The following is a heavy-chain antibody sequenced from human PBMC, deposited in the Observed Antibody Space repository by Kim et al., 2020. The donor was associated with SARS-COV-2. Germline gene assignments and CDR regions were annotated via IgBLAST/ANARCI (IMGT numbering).Heavy chain of an antibody. CDR1: GGTFSSYA. J-gene: IGHJ4*02. D-gene: IGHD6-13*01. CDR3: ATPGVSSSWPCDY. CDR2: IIPIFGTA. V-gene: IGHV1-69*13. Sequence: SVKVSCKASGGTFSSYAISWVRQAPGQGLEWMGGIIPIFGTANYAQKFQGRVTITADESTSTAYMELSSLRAEDTAVYYCATPGVSSSWPCDYWGQGTLVTVSS.